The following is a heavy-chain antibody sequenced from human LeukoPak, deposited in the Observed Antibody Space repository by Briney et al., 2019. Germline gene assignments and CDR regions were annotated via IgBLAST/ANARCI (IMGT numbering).Heavy chain of an antibody. D-gene: IGHD6-13*01. V-gene: IGHV3-23*01. CDR2: ISGSGGST. CDR3: AKDEGQLAPARKAGAFDI. J-gene: IGHJ3*02. Sequence: GGSLRLSCAASGFTFSSYAMSWVRQAPGRGLEWGSAISGSGGSTYYADSVKGRFTISRDNSKNTLYLQMNSLRAEDTAVYYCAKDEGQLAPARKAGAFDIWGQGTMVTVSS. CDR1: GFTFSSYA.